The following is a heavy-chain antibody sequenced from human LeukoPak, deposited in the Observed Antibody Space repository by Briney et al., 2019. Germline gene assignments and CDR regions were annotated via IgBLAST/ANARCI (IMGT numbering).Heavy chain of an antibody. V-gene: IGHV3-7*01. J-gene: IGHJ4*02. D-gene: IGHD5-12*01. CDR1: GFPFHNYW. Sequence: GGSLRLSCAASGFPFHNYWMTWVRQAPGKGLEWVAQVNQDGSEAHYADSVKARFTISRDNAKSSVSLQMNSLRAEDTAVYYCVRDGGVSGYDLLDYWSQGTLVTVSS. CDR2: VNQDGSEA. CDR3: VRDGGVSGYDLLDY.